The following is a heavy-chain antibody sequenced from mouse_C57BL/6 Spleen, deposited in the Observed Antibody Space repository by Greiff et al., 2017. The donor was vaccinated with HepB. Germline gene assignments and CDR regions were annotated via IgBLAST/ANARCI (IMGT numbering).Heavy chain of an antibody. J-gene: IGHJ1*03. CDR3: ERDDGYPHWYFDV. Sequence: EVQVVESGGGLVKPGGSLKLSCAASGFTFSSYAMSWVRQTPEKRLEWVATISDGRSYTYYQDNVKGRFTISRDNAKNNLYLQMSHLKSEDTAMYYCERDDGYPHWYFDVWGTGTTVTVSS. D-gene: IGHD2-3*01. CDR2: ISDGRSYT. V-gene: IGHV5-4*01. CDR1: GFTFSSYA.